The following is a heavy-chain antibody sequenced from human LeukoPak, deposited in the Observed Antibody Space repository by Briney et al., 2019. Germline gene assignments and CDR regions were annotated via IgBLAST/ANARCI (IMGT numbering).Heavy chain of an antibody. CDR3: AKKGYYDGSGYYMYYFDH. Sequence: GGSLRLSCAASGFAFSNFAMYWIRQAPGQGLTWVALISYDGSDQRYADSVKGRFTISRDNSKEILYLQMNSLRAEDTAVYYCAKKGYYDGSGYYMYYFDHWGQGTLVTVSS. J-gene: IGHJ4*02. D-gene: IGHD3-22*01. CDR1: GFAFSNFA. CDR2: ISYDGSDQ. V-gene: IGHV3-30*18.